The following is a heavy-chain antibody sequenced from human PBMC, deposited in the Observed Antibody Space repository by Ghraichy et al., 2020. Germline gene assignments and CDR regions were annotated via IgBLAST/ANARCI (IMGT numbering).Heavy chain of an antibody. CDR1: GYTFTSYG. J-gene: IGHJ4*02. D-gene: IGHD1-26*01. CDR3: ARDKGEEWELLDHKRSFDY. V-gene: IGHV1-18*01. Sequence: ASVKVSCKASGYTFTSYGISWVRQAPGQGLEWMGWISAYNGNTNYAQKLQGRVTMTTDTSTSTAYMELRSLRSDDTAVYYCARDKGEEWELLDHKRSFDYWGQGTLVTVSS. CDR2: ISAYNGNT.